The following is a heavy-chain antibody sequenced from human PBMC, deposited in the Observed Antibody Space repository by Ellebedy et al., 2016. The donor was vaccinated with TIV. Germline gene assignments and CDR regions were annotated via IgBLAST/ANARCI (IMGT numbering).Heavy chain of an antibody. J-gene: IGHJ4*02. V-gene: IGHV4-4*07. CDR1: NGSMRHYY. Sequence: MPSETLSLTCTVSNGSMRHYYGAWIRQPAGKGLEWIGRVYSSGSTMYNRSLQSRVTMSVATSKNQFTLKLSSVTAADTAVYYCARGIPPEYGDYSNSVDSWGQGILVTVSS. CDR2: VYSSGST. D-gene: IGHD4-17*01. CDR3: ARGIPPEYGDYSNSVDS.